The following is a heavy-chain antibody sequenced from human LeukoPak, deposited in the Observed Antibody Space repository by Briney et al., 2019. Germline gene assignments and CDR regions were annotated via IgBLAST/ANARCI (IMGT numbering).Heavy chain of an antibody. CDR3: AREGGSYPNFDY. V-gene: IGHV3-48*03. J-gene: IGHJ4*02. D-gene: IGHD1-26*01. Sequence: PGGSLRLSCAASGFTFSSYEMNWVRQAPGKGLEWVSYISSSGSTIYYADSVKGRFTISRDNAKNSLYLQMNSLRAEDTAVYYCAREGGSYPNFDYWGQGTLVTVSS. CDR2: ISSSGSTI. CDR1: GFTFSSYE.